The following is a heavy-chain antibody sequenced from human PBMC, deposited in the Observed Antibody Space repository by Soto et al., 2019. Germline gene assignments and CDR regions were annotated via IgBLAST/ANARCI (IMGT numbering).Heavy chain of an antibody. CDR3: ARHSSGSWSPFNYYGMDV. J-gene: IGHJ6*02. CDR2: IDPSDSYT. V-gene: IGHV5-10-1*01. Sequence: GESLKISCKGSGYSFTSYWISWVRQMPGKGLEWMGRIDPSDSYTNYSPSFQGHVTISADKSISTAYLQWSSLKASGTAMYYCARHSSGSWSPFNYYGMDVWGQGTTVTVSS. CDR1: GYSFTSYW. D-gene: IGHD3-10*01.